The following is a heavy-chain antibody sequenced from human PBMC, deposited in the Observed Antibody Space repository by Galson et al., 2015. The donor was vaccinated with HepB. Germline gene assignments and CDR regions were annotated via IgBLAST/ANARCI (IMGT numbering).Heavy chain of an antibody. D-gene: IGHD3-16*02. J-gene: IGHJ4*02. V-gene: IGHV3-7*03. CDR2: IKQDGSEK. CDR3: ARVPYYDYVWGSYPPYYFDY. Sequence: SLRLSCAASGFTFSSYWMSWVRQAPGKGLEWVANIKQDGSEKYYVDSVKGRFTISRDNAKNSLYLQMNSLRAEDTAVYYCARVPYYDYVWGSYPPYYFDYWGQGTLVTVSS. CDR1: GFTFSSYW.